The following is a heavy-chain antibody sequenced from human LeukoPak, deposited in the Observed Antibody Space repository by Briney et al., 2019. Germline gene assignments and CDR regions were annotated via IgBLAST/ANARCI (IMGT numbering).Heavy chain of an antibody. J-gene: IGHJ4*02. D-gene: IGHD6-13*01. CDR3: ARSSPNVY. CDR1: GGSINNYY. Sequence: SETLALTCTVSGGSINNYYWSWIRQPAGKGLEWIGRIYTSGGTIHNPSLQSRVTMSVDTSKNQFSLRLSSVTAADTAVYYCARSSPNVYWGQGTLVTVSS. CDR2: IYTSGGT. V-gene: IGHV4-4*07.